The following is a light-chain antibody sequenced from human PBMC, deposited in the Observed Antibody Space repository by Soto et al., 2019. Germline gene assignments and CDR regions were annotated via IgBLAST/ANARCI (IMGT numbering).Light chain of an antibody. CDR3: QSADSSGTYHVV. CDR2: KDS. CDR1: ALPKQY. Sequence: SYELTQPPSVSVSPGQTARITCSGDALPKQYAYWYQQKPGQAPVPVIYKDSERPSGIPERFSGSSSGTTVTLTISGVQAEDEADYYCQSADSSGTYHVVFGGGTKLTVL. V-gene: IGLV3-25*03. J-gene: IGLJ2*01.